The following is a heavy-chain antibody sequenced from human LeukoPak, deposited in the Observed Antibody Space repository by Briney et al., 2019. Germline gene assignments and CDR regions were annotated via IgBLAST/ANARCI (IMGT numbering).Heavy chain of an antibody. CDR3: ARMYYDILTFDY. J-gene: IGHJ4*02. D-gene: IGHD3-9*01. CDR2: IYYSGST. Sequence: PSGTLSLTCTVSGGSISSYYWSWIRQPPGKGLEWIGYIYYSGSTNYNPSLKSRVTISVDTSNNQFSLKLSSVTAADTAVYYCARMYYDILTFDYWGQGTLVTVSS. V-gene: IGHV4-59*01. CDR1: GGSISSYY.